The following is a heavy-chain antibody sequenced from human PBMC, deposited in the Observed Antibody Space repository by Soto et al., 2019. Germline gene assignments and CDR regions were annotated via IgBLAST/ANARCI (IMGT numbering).Heavy chain of an antibody. D-gene: IGHD3-10*01. CDR3: VQVPRPRLDYLFGSVY. CDR2: IKQDGSEK. Sequence: GGSLRLSCAASGFTFSSYWMSWVRQAPGKGLEWVANIKQDGSEKYYVDSVKGRFTISRDNAKNSLYLQMNSLRAEDTAVYYCVQVPRPRLDYLFGSVYWGQGSLVTVSS. CDR1: GFTFSSYW. J-gene: IGHJ4*02. V-gene: IGHV3-7*01.